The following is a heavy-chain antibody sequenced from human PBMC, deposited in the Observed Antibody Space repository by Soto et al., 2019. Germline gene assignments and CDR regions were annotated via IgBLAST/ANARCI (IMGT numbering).Heavy chain of an antibody. D-gene: IGHD4-17*01. Sequence: SETLSLTCTVSGGSISSSSYYWGWIRQPPGKGLEWIGNIYYRGTTYYNPSLKSRVTISVDTSKNQFSLELASVTAADTAVYYCARDYGDYQFDYWGQGTLVTVSS. CDR1: GGSISSSSYY. CDR2: IYYRGTT. J-gene: IGHJ4*02. V-gene: IGHV4-39*02. CDR3: ARDYGDYQFDY.